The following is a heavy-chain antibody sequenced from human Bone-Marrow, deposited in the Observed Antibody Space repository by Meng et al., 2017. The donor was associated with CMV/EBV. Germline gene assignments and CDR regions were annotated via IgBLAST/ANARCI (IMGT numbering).Heavy chain of an antibody. CDR1: GFTFSSYA. J-gene: IGHJ4*02. V-gene: IGHV3-74*01. D-gene: IGHD4-17*01. CDR3: ARTVHRFDY. Sequence: GESLKISCAASGFTFSSYAMSWVRQAPGKGLVWVSRINSDGSSTSYADSVKGRFTISRDNAKNTLYLQMNSLRAEDTAVYYCARTVHRFDYWGQGTLVTSPQ. CDR2: INSDGSST.